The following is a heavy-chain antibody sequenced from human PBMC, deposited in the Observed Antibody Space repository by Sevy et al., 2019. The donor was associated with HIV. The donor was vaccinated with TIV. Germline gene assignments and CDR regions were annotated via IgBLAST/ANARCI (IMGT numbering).Heavy chain of an antibody. J-gene: IGHJ6*02. D-gene: IGHD3-22*01. CDR3: ANLVSANYYDRGYGMDV. CDR2: ISAYNGNT. CDR1: GYTFTSYG. Sequence: ASVKVSCKASGYTFTSYGISWVRQAPGQGLEWMGWISAYNGNTNYAQKLQGRVTMTTDTSTSTAYMELRSLRSDETAVYYCANLVSANYYDRGYGMDVWGQGTTVTVSS. V-gene: IGHV1-18*01.